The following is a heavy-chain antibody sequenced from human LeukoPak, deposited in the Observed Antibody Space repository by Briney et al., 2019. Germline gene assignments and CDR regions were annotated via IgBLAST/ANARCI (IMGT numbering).Heavy chain of an antibody. Sequence: GGSLRLSCAASGFTFSSYDMHWVRQATGKGLEWVSAIGTDGDTFYPGSVKGRFTISRDNSKNTLYPQMNSLRAEDTAIYYCAKEYTGTFSPFPSYFDNWGQGTLVTVSS. CDR3: AKEYTGTFSPFPSYFDN. CDR1: GFTFSSYD. D-gene: IGHD1-26*01. J-gene: IGHJ4*02. V-gene: IGHV3-13*01. CDR2: IGTDGDT.